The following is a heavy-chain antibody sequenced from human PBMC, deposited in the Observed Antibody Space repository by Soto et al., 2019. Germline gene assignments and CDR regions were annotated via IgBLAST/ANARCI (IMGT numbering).Heavy chain of an antibody. Sequence: QSGGSLRLCCAASAFTFSAHNMVWVRQAPGKGLEWVGRSRNKANNYTTEYAASVKGRFTISRDDSKNSLYLQMNSLKTEDTAVYYCVRDGGIAARHYYGMDVWGQGTTVTVSS. V-gene: IGHV3-72*01. CDR1: AFTFSAHN. J-gene: IGHJ6*02. D-gene: IGHD6-6*01. CDR2: SRNKANNYTT. CDR3: VRDGGIAARHYYGMDV.